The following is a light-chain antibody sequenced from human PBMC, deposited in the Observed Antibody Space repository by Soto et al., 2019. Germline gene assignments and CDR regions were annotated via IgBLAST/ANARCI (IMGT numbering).Light chain of an antibody. V-gene: IGLV8-61*01. CDR1: SGSVSANYY. Sequence: QAVVTQEASLSVSPGTTVTLTCGLSSGSVSANYYPSWYQQTPGQAPRTLIYNTNTRSSGVPDRFSGSIDRSSNSASLTISGLKSEDEADYYCQSYDSDTVIFGGGTKLTVL. CDR2: NTN. J-gene: IGLJ2*01. CDR3: QSYDSDTVI.